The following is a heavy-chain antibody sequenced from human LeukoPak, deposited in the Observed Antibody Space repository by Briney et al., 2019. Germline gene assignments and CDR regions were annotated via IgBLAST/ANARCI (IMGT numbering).Heavy chain of an antibody. CDR2: IYSGGST. D-gene: IGHD6-13*01. CDR1: GFTVSSNY. J-gene: IGHJ3*02. V-gene: IGHV3-66*04. Sequence: GRSLTLSCAASGFTVSSNYMNWVRQPPGKGLQWISVIYSGGSTYYADSVKGRFTISRDFSKNTLYLQMNSLRVEDTAVYYCARLETESSWYGDWGTSASDAFDIWGQGTMVTVSS. CDR3: ARLETESSWYGDWGTSASDAFDI.